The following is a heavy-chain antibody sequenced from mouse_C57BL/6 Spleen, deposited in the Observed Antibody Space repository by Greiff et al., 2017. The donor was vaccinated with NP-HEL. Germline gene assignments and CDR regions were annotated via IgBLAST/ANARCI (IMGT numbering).Heavy chain of an antibody. D-gene: IGHD1-1*01. Sequence: QVQLKQPGAELVMPGASVKLSCKASGYTFTSYWMHWVKQRPGQGLEWIGEIDPSDSYTNYNQKFKGKSTLTVDKSSSTAYMQLSSLTSEDSAVYYCARPLYYYGSSNWYFDVWGTGTTVTVSS. CDR2: IDPSDSYT. V-gene: IGHV1-69*01. CDR1: GYTFTSYW. J-gene: IGHJ1*03. CDR3: ARPLYYYGSSNWYFDV.